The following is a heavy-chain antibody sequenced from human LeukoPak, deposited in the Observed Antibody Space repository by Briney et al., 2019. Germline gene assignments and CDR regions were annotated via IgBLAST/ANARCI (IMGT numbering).Heavy chain of an antibody. Sequence: GGSLRLSCAASGFTFSSAWMSWVRQAPGKGLEWVSAISGSGGSTYYADSVKGRFTISRDNSKDTVYLQMNSLRAEDTAVYYCARDYFPVTVVGGTTPIDYWGQGTLVTVSS. CDR2: ISGSGGST. J-gene: IGHJ4*02. CDR3: ARDYFPVTVVGGTTPIDY. D-gene: IGHD1-26*01. CDR1: GFTFSSAW. V-gene: IGHV3-23*01.